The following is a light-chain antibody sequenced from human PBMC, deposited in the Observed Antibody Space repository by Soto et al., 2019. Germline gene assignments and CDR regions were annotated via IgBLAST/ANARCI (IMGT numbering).Light chain of an antibody. CDR1: LGISGY. J-gene: IGKJ4*01. CDR2: SAS. Sequence: DIQLTQSPSFLSASVGDRVTMTCRASLGISGYLAWYQQKPGKVPRLLIYSASSLQSGVPSRFSGSGSGTEFTLTISSLQPEDFASDYYQQLDRYPFTFGGGTKVEI. CDR3: QQLDRYPFT. V-gene: IGKV1-9*01.